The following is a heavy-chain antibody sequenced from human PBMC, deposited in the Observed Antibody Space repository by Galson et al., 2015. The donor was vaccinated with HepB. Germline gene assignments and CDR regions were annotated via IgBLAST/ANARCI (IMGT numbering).Heavy chain of an antibody. J-gene: IGHJ4*02. D-gene: IGHD6-19*01. CDR2: ISYDGSNK. CDR3: ARARLYSSGATFDY. Sequence: SLRLSCAASGFTFSSYAMHWVRQAPGKGLEWVAVISYDGSNKYYADSVKGRFTISRDNSKNTLYLQMNSLRAEDTAVYYCARARLYSSGATFDYWGQGTLVTVSS. CDR1: GFTFSSYA. V-gene: IGHV3-30*04.